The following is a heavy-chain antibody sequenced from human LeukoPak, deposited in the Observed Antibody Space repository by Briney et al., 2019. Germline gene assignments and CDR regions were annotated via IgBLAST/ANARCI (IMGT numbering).Heavy chain of an antibody. CDR2: ISGSGGST. Sequence: GTLRLSCAASGFTFRYNGMSWVRQAPGKGLEWVSAISGSGGSTYYVDSVKGRFTISRDNSKNTVYLQMNSLRAEDTAVYYCAKGSYGSGRADWFDPWGQGTLVTVSS. J-gene: IGHJ5*02. D-gene: IGHD3-10*01. V-gene: IGHV3-23*01. CDR3: AKGSYGSGRADWFDP. CDR1: GFTFRYNG.